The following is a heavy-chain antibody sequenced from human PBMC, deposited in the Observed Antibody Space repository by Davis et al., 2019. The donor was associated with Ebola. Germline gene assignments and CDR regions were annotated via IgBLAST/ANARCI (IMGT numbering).Heavy chain of an antibody. CDR2: ISYDGSNK. CDR1: GFTFSSYG. J-gene: IGHJ4*02. CDR3: TTLVLDEATTALG. Sequence: GESLKISCAASGFTFSSYGMHWVRQAPGKGLEWVAVISYDGSNKYYADSVKGRFTISRDNSKNTLYLQMNSLRAEDTAVYYCTTLVLDEATTALGWGQGTLVTVSS. D-gene: IGHD5-12*01. V-gene: IGHV3-30*03.